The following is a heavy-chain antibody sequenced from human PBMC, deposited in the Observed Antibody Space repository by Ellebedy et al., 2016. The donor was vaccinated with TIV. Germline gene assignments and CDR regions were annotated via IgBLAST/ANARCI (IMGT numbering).Heavy chain of an antibody. V-gene: IGHV1-24*01. CDR3: ATVHTSGWYDLGY. CDR1: GYTLTELS. CDR2: FDPEDGEDGDT. D-gene: IGHD6-19*01. Sequence: AASVKVSCKVSGYTLTELSIHWVRQAPGKGLEWMGGFDPEDGEDGDTIYAQKFQGRVTMTEDPSTDTAYMELSSLRSEDTAVYYCATVHTSGWYDLGYWGQGTLVTVSS. J-gene: IGHJ4*02.